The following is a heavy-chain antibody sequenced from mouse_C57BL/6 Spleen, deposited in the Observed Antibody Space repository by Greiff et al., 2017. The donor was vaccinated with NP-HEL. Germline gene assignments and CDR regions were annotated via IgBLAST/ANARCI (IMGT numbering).Heavy chain of an antibody. CDR2: IDPETGGT. CDR1: GYTFTDYE. CDR3: TRQLMPLYYFDY. D-gene: IGHD3-2*02. V-gene: IGHV1-15*01. Sequence: VQLQQSGAELVRPGASVTLSCKASGYTFTDYEMHWVKQTPVHGLEWIGAIDPETGGTAYNQKFKGKAILTADKSSSTAYMELRSLTSEDSAVYYCTRQLMPLYYFDYWGQGTTLTVSS. J-gene: IGHJ2*01.